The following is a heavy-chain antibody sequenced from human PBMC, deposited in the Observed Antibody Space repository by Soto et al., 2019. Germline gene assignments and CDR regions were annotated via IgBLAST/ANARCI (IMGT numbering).Heavy chain of an antibody. Sequence: EVQLVESGGGLVQPGGSLKLSCAASGFTFSGSAVHWVRQASGKGREWVGRVRSKANNYATAYAASVQGSFTIFRDDLKNTAYLQMNSLKTEDTAVYYCTNPQVYYGMDVWGQGTTVTVSS. CDR1: GFTFSGSA. J-gene: IGHJ6*02. CDR2: VRSKANNYAT. V-gene: IGHV3-73*02. CDR3: TNPQVYYGMDV.